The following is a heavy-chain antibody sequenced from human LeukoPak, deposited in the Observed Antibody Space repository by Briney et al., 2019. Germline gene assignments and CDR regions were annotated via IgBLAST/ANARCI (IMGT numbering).Heavy chain of an antibody. CDR1: GGSISSGSYY. J-gene: IGHJ4*02. V-gene: IGHV4-61*02. CDR3: AREGSMTARPFVSIDY. CDR2: IHTSGNT. Sequence: SQTLSLTCTVSGGSISSGSYYWRWIRQPAGKGLEWIGRIHTSGNTDYNPSLPSRVTMSVDTSKNQFSLKVTSVTAADTAVYYCAREGSMTARPFVSIDYWGQGTLVTVSS. D-gene: IGHD6-6*01.